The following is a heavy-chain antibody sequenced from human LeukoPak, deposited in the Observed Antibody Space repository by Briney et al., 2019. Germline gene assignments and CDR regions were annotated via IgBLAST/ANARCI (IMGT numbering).Heavy chain of an antibody. CDR1: GFTFSSYW. D-gene: IGHD6-6*01. J-gene: IGHJ4*02. CDR3: ARDPIAVRPGDDY. V-gene: IGHV3-7*01. CDR2: IKQDGSEK. Sequence: GGSLRLSCAASGFTFSSYWMSWVRQAPGKGLEWVANIKQDGSEKYYVDSVKGRFTISRDNAKNSLYLQMNSLRAEDTAVYYCARDPIAVRPGDDYWGQGTLVTVSS.